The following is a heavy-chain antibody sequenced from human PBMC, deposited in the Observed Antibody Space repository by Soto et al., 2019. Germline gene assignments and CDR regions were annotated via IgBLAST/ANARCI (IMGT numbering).Heavy chain of an antibody. D-gene: IGHD2-2*02. CDR1: GGSISSYY. CDR2: IYYSGST. V-gene: IGHV4-59*01. Sequence: SETLSLTCTVSGGSISSYYWSWIRQPPGKGLEWIGYIYYSGSTNYNPSLKSRVTISVDTSENQFSLKLSSVTAADTAVYYCARASGSYCSSTSCYTGYYYYGMDVWGQGTTVTVSS. CDR3: ARASGSYCSSTSCYTGYYYYGMDV. J-gene: IGHJ6*02.